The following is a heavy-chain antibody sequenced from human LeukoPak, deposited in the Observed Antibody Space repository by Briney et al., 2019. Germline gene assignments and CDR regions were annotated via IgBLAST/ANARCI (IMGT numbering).Heavy chain of an antibody. CDR1: GGSFSGYY. J-gene: IGHJ4*02. Sequence: PSETLSLTCAVYGGSFSGYYWSWIRQPPGKGLEWIGEINHSGSTNYNPSLKSRVTISVDTSKNQFSLKLSSVTAADTAVYYCARELLGMPTYHFDYWGQGTLVTVSS. D-gene: IGHD7-27*01. CDR2: INHSGST. CDR3: ARELLGMPTYHFDY. V-gene: IGHV4-34*01.